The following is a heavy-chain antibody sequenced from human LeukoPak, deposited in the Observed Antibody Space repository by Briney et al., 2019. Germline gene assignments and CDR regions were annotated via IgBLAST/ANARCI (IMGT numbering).Heavy chain of an antibody. J-gene: IGHJ4*02. D-gene: IGHD6-6*01. Sequence: NSSGTLSLTCAVSGGSISSSNWWSWVRQPPGKGLEWIGEIYHSGSTNYNPSLKSRVTISVDKSKNQFSLKLSSVTAADTAVYYCARDMQLVAYYFDYWGQGTLVTVSS. CDR1: GGSISSSNW. V-gene: IGHV4-4*02. CDR3: ARDMQLVAYYFDY. CDR2: IYHSGST.